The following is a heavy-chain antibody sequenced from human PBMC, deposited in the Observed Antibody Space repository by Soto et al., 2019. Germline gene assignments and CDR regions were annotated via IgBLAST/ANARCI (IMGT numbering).Heavy chain of an antibody. J-gene: IGHJ5*02. CDR1: GGSFSGYY. CDR2: INHSGST. Sequence: QVQLQQWGAGLLKPSETLSLTCAVYGGSFSGYYWSWIRQPPGKGLEWIGKINHSGSTNYNPSFNSLVTISLDPSQYQFSLKLTSVTAADTDVYYCARALNNHYYHSNRAWFDPWGQGTLVTVSS. D-gene: IGHD3-22*01. CDR3: ARALNNHYYHSNRAWFDP. V-gene: IGHV4-34*01.